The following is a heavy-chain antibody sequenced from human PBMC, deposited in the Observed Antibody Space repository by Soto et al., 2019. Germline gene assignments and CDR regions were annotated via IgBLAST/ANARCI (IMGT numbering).Heavy chain of an antibody. CDR3: AKDRGYSYGYGDY. J-gene: IGHJ4*02. CDR1: GFTFSSYA. Sequence: PGGSLRLSCAASGFTFSSYAMSWVRQAPGKGLEWVSAISGRGGSTYYADSVKGRFTISRDNSKNTLYLQMNSLRAEDTAVYYCAKDRGYSYGYGDYWGQGTLVTVSS. D-gene: IGHD5-18*01. CDR2: ISGRGGST. V-gene: IGHV3-23*01.